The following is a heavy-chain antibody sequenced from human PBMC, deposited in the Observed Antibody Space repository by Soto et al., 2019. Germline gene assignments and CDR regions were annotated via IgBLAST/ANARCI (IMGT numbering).Heavy chain of an antibody. CDR1: GYTFTGYY. J-gene: IGHJ6*02. CDR2: INPNSGGT. Sequence: ASVKVSCKASGYTFTGYYMHWVRQAPGQGLEWMGWINPNSGGTNYAQKFQGWVTMTRDTSISTAYMELSRLRSDDTAVYYCARGVLGYDILTGYKTDYGMDVWGQGTTVTV. V-gene: IGHV1-2*04. CDR3: ARGVLGYDILTGYKTDYGMDV. D-gene: IGHD3-9*01.